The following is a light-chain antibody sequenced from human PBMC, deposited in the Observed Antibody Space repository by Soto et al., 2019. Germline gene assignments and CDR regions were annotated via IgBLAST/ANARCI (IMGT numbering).Light chain of an antibody. Sequence: PVLTQSPSASASLGASVKLTCTLSSGHSTYAIAWHQQQPEKGPRNLMKVNSDGSHSKGDGIPDRFSGSSSGAERYLSISSLQSEDEADYYCQTWDTGIRVFGGGTKVTVL. CDR1: SGHSTYA. CDR3: QTWDTGIRV. CDR2: VNSDGSH. J-gene: IGLJ3*02. V-gene: IGLV4-69*01.